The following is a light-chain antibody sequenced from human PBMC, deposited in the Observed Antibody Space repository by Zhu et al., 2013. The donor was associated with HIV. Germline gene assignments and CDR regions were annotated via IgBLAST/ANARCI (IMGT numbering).Light chain of an antibody. Sequence: QSVLTQPPSASGTPGQRVTISCSGSSSNIGSNTLNWYQHLPGTAPKLLIYDNDKRPSGIPDRFSGSKSGTSATLDITGLQTGDEADYYCGTWDTSLSAGQVFGGGTKLTVL. J-gene: IGLJ3*02. CDR3: GTWDTSLSAGQV. V-gene: IGLV1-51*01. CDR1: SSNIGSNT. CDR2: DND.